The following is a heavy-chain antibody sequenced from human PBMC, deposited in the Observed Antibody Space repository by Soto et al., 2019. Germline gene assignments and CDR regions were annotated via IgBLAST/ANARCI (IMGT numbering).Heavy chain of an antibody. D-gene: IGHD2-21*01. CDR3: AKVTDCGPSRCDDGIDI. CDR1: GFTFGSYS. J-gene: IGHJ3*02. Sequence: GGSLRLSRAASGFTFGSYSMNWVRQAPGKGLEWVSIISGSGGATFYADSVKGRFTISRDNSKKSVFLQMDSLRADDTAVYYCAKVTDCGPSRCDDGIDIWGHGTMVTVSS. V-gene: IGHV3-23*01. CDR2: ISGSGGAT.